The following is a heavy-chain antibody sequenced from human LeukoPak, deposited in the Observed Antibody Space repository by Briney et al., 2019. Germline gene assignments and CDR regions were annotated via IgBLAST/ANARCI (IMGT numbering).Heavy chain of an antibody. J-gene: IGHJ4*02. V-gene: IGHV3-23*01. CDR2: ISGSGGST. CDR3: AKGPSRNIAAAGTDY. CDR1: GFTFSSYA. Sequence: GGSLRLSCAASGFTFSSYAMSWVRQAPGKGLEWVSAISGSGGSTYYADSVKGRFTISRDNSKNTLYLQMNSLRAEDTAVYYCAKGPSRNIAAAGTDYWGQGTLVTVSS. D-gene: IGHD6-13*01.